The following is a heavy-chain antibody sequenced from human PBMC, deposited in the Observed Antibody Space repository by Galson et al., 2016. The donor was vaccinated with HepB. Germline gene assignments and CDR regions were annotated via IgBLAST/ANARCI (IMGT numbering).Heavy chain of an antibody. J-gene: IGHJ4*02. CDR1: GFTFSTYA. CDR2: ISGSGGTT. Sequence: SLRLCCAASGFTFSTYAMSWVRQAPGKGLECVSGISGSGGTTSYADSVKGRFTISRDNSKNTLFLQMNSLRAEDTAVYYCAKTLYGGNSDWGQGTLVTVSS. CDR3: AKTLYGGNSD. D-gene: IGHD4-23*01. V-gene: IGHV3-23*01.